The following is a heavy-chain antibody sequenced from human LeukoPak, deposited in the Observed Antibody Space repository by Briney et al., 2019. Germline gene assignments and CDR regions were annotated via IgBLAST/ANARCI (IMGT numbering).Heavy chain of an antibody. V-gene: IGHV4-4*07. D-gene: IGHD6-13*01. J-gene: IGHJ5*02. CDR1: GCFISSYS. CDR2: IYTSGST. Sequence: SETLSLTCTVSGCFISSYSWSWIRQDAGKGLEWIGRIYTSGSTNYNPSLKSRVTMSVDTSKNQFSLNLSSVTAADTAVYYCARGVASTGIGWFDPWGQGTLVTVSS. CDR3: ARGVASTGIGWFDP.